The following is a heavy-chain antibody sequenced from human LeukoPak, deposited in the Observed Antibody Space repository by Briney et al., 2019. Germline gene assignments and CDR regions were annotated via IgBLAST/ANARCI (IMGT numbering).Heavy chain of an antibody. V-gene: IGHV1-69*05. D-gene: IGHD1-26*01. J-gene: IGHJ6*03. CDR1: GGTFSSYA. Sequence: RASVKVSCKASGGTFSSYAISWVRQAPGQGLEWMGGIIPIFGTANYAQKFQGRVTITTDESTSTAYMELSSLRSEDTAVYYCAGGEVGATRDYYYMDVWGTGTTVTVSS. CDR3: AGGEVGATRDYYYMDV. CDR2: IIPIFGTA.